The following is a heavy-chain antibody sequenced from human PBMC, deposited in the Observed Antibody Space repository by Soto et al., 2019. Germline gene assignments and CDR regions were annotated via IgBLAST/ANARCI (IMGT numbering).Heavy chain of an antibody. CDR1: GFTFSSYS. CDR3: ARASPNWGLFN. V-gene: IGHV3-48*04. D-gene: IGHD7-27*01. Sequence: GGSLRLSCAASGFTFSSYSMNWVRQAPGKGLEWVSYISSSSSTIYYADSVKGRFTISRDNAKNSLYLQMNSLRAEDTAVYYCARASPNWGLFNWGQGTLVTVSS. CDR2: ISSSSSTI. J-gene: IGHJ4*02.